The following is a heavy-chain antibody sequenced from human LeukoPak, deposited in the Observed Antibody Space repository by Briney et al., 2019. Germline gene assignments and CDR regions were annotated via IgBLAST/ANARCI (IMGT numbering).Heavy chain of an antibody. CDR1: GASITSNTDY. V-gene: IGHV4-39*07. CDR2: INHSGST. J-gene: IGHJ4*02. CDR3: ARVGRIAGPDRYFDY. D-gene: IGHD2/OR15-2a*01. Sequence: SETLSLTCTVSGASITSNTDYWGWIRQPPGKGLEWIGEINHSGSTNYNPSLKSRVTISVDTSKNQFSLKLSSVTAADTAVYYCARVGRIAGPDRYFDYWGQGTLVTVSS.